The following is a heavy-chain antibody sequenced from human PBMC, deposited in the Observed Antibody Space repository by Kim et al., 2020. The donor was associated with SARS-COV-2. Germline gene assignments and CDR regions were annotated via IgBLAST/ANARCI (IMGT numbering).Heavy chain of an antibody. CDR1: GYTFTSYA. Sequence: ASVKVSCKASGYTFTSYAMNWVRQAPGQGLEWMGWINTNTGNPTYAQGFTGRFVFSLDTSVSTAYLQISSLKAEDTAVYYCARVEWKDYYYYGMDVWGQGTTVTVSS. CDR3: ARVEWKDYYYYGMDV. CDR2: INTNTGNP. D-gene: IGHD3-3*01. V-gene: IGHV7-4-1*02. J-gene: IGHJ6*02.